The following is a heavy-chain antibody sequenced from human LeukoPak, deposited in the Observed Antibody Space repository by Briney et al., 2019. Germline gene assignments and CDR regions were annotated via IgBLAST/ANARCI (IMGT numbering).Heavy chain of an antibody. CDR2: IYYSGST. Sequence: SETLSLTRTVSGGSISSYYWSWIRQPPGKGLEWIGYIYYSGSTNYNPSLKSRVTISVDTSKNQFSLKLSSVTAADTAVYYCARDIDCSSTSCQRMGCFDLWGRGTLVTVSS. CDR3: ARDIDCSSTSCQRMGCFDL. D-gene: IGHD2-2*01. V-gene: IGHV4-59*01. CDR1: GGSISSYY. J-gene: IGHJ2*01.